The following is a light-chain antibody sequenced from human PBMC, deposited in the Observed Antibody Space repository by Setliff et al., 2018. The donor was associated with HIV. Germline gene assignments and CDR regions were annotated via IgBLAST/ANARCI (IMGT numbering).Light chain of an antibody. J-gene: IGLJ1*01. Sequence: QSALAQPASVSVSPGQSITISCTGTSSDIGAYNYVSCYQQHPGKAPKVMIYDVRKRPSGVSNRFSGSKSGNTASLTISGLQAEDEAAYYCSSYVNINTLGFGTGTKVTVL. CDR2: DVR. V-gene: IGLV2-14*03. CDR3: SSYVNINTLG. CDR1: SSDIGAYNY.